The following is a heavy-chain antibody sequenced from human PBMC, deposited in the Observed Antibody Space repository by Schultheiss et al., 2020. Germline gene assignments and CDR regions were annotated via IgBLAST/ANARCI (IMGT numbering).Heavy chain of an antibody. J-gene: IGHJ4*02. V-gene: IGHV4-59*01. Sequence: SETLSLTCTVSGGSISSYYWSWIRQPPGKGLEWIGYIYYSGSTNYNPSLKSRVTISVDTSKNQFSLKLSSVTAADTAVYYCASYSSSGNYWGQGTLVTVS. CDR1: GGSISSYY. CDR3: ASYSSSGNY. CDR2: IYYSGST. D-gene: IGHD6-6*01.